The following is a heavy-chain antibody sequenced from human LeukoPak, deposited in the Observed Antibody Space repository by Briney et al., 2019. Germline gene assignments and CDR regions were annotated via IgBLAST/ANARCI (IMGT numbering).Heavy chain of an antibody. Sequence: GGSLRLSCAASGFTFSSSWMHWVRQAPGKGLEWVSYISSSGSTIYYADSVKGRFTISRDNAKNTLYLQMNSLRAEDTAVYYCARMASGMDVWGQGTTVTVSS. CDR1: GFTFSSSW. CDR2: ISSSGSTI. D-gene: IGHD5-24*01. CDR3: ARMASGMDV. V-gene: IGHV3-48*04. J-gene: IGHJ6*02.